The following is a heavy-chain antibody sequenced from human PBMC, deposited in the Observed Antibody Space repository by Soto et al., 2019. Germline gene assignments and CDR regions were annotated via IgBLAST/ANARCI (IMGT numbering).Heavy chain of an antibody. J-gene: IGHJ4*02. Sequence: ASVKVSCKASGFTFTSSAVQWVRQARGQRLEWIGWIVVGSGDTNYAQKFQERVTITRDMSTSTAYMELSSLRSEDTAVYYCAAAEGGPMAGAYWGQGTLVTVSS. V-gene: IGHV1-58*01. CDR2: IVVGSGDT. CDR3: AAAEGGPMAGAY. CDR1: GFTFTSSA. D-gene: IGHD6-19*01.